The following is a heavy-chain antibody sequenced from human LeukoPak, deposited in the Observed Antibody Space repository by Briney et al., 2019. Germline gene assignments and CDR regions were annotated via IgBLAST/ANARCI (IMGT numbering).Heavy chain of an antibody. V-gene: IGHV4-39*01. Sequence: SETLSLTCTVSGGSISSSSYYWGWIRQPPGKGLEWIGSIYYSGSTYYNPSLKSRVTISVDTSKNQFSLKLSSVTAADTAVYYCARHLYSSSPLDWFDPRGQGTLVTVSS. CDR1: GGSISSSSYY. CDR3: ARHLYSSSPLDWFDP. CDR2: IYYSGST. D-gene: IGHD6-6*01. J-gene: IGHJ5*02.